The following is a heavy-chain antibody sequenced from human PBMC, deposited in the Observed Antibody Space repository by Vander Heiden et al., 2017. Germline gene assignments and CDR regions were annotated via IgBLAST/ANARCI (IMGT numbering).Heavy chain of an antibody. CDR2: IKSKADGGPT. J-gene: IGHJ4*02. V-gene: IGHV3-15*07. CDR3: TAGGYFLGGSYRPGD. Sequence: EVQLVESGGGLVKPGGSPRLSCAAAGFTLSNAWINWVRQAPGKGLEWVGRIKSKADGGPTAYAALGKGRFTISRDDAKNPLYMQMNRMNTDQTPVYYCTAGGYFLGGSYRPGDWGRVTLVTVSS. D-gene: IGHD3-16*02. CDR1: GFTLSNAW.